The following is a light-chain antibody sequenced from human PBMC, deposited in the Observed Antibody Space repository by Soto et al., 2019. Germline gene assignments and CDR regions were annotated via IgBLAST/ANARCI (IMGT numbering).Light chain of an antibody. CDR1: QSVTTY. CDR2: AAS. J-gene: IGKJ1*01. CDR3: QQSFNNPRT. V-gene: IGKV1-39*01. Sequence: DVQLTQSPSSLSASVGDRVTITCRASQSVTTYLNWYQQKPGKAPKLLISAASSLRDGVPSRFSGSGSGTVFTLTINSLHPEDFATYYCQQSFNNPRTFGQGTKVEFK.